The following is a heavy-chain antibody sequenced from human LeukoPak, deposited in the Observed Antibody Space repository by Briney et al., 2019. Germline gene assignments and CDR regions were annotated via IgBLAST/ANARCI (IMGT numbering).Heavy chain of an antibody. J-gene: IGHJ3*02. CDR2: ISSSSTYI. CDR3: ARVGYYYDSSTYSDGFDK. CDR1: GFTLRSYS. Sequence: GGSLRLSCAASGFTLRSYSMNWVRQAPGKGLEWVSSISSSSTYIYYADSVKGRFTISRDNAKNSLYLQMNSLRAEDTAVYYCARVGYYYDSSTYSDGFDKWGQGTMVTVSS. D-gene: IGHD3-22*01. V-gene: IGHV3-21*01.